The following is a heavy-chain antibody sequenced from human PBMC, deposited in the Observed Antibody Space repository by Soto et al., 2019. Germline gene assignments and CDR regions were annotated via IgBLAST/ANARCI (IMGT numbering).Heavy chain of an antibody. V-gene: IGHV1-18*01. D-gene: IGHD3-22*01. CDR3: AREVAYYYDSSGPAYEGMDV. CDR2: ISAYNGNT. J-gene: IGHJ6*02. CDR1: GYTFTSYG. Sequence: QVQLVQSGAEVKKPGASVKVSCKASGYTFTSYGISWVRQAPGQGLEWMGWISAYNGNTNYAQKLQGRVTMTTDTSXXTXYXXLRSLRSDDTAVYYCAREVAYYYDSSGPAYEGMDVWGQGTTVTVSS.